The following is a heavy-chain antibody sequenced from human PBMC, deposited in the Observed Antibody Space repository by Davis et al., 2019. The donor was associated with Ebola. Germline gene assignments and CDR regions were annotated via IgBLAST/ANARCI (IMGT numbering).Heavy chain of an antibody. Sequence: MPSETLSLTCTVSGGSISSSSYYWGWIRQPPGKGLEWIGSIYYSGSTHYNPSLKSRVTISVDTSKNQFSLKLSSVTAADTAVYYCARGPRYCSSTSCYEYGMDVWGQGTTVTVSS. CDR2: IYYSGST. CDR3: ARGPRYCSSTSCYEYGMDV. D-gene: IGHD2-2*01. J-gene: IGHJ6*02. CDR1: GGSISSSSYY. V-gene: IGHV4-39*01.